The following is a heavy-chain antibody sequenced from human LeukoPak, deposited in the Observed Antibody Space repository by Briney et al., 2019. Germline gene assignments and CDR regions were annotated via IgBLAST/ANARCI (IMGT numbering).Heavy chain of an antibody. CDR2: IYPGDSDI. CDR1: GYRFSSYW. CDR3: ARQEYCSGGSCYTWFDP. V-gene: IGHV5-51*01. Sequence: GESLKISCKDSGYRFSSYWIAWVRQMPGKGLEYIGTIYPGDSDIRYSPSFQGLVTISADKSTSTAYLQWSSLKASDTAMYYCARQEYCSGGSCYTWFDPWGQGTLVTVSS. J-gene: IGHJ5*02. D-gene: IGHD2-15*01.